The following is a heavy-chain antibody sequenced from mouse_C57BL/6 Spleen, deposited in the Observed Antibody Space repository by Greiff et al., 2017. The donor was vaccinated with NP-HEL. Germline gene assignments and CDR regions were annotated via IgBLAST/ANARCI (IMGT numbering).Heavy chain of an antibody. D-gene: IGHD1-1*01. V-gene: IGHV5-17*01. Sequence: EVKLVESGGGLVKPGGSLKLSCAASGFTFSDYGMHWVRQAPEKGLEWVAYISSGSSTIYYADTVKGRFTISRDNAKNTLFLQMTSLRSEDTAMYYCARWGSSYGYAMDYWGQGTSVTVSS. CDR2: ISSGSSTI. CDR1: GFTFSDYG. CDR3: ARWGSSYGYAMDY. J-gene: IGHJ4*01.